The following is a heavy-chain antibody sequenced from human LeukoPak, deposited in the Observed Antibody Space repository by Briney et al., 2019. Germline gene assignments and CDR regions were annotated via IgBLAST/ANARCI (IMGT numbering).Heavy chain of an antibody. CDR3: ARGLYYDFWSGYYYGRTNNWFDP. Sequence: EASVKVSCKASGYTFTSYGISWVRQAPGQGLEWMGWISAYNGNTNYAQKFQGRVTMTRNTSISTAYMELSSLRSEDTAVYYCARGLYYDFWSGYYYGRTNNWFDPWGQGTLVTVSS. D-gene: IGHD3-3*01. J-gene: IGHJ5*02. CDR2: ISAYNGNT. V-gene: IGHV1-18*01. CDR1: GYTFTSYG.